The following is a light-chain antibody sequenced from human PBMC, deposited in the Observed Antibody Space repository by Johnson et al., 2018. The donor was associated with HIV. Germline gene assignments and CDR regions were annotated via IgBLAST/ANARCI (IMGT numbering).Light chain of an antibody. CDR2: ENN. CDR3: GTWDDSLSAYV. Sequence: QSVLTQPPSVSAAPGQKVTISCSEINSNIGNNFVSWYQQLPRTAPKLLIYENNRRPSGIPDRFSGSRYGTSATLGITGLQTGDAADYFCGTWDDSLSAYVFGTGTQITVL. J-gene: IGLJ1*01. V-gene: IGLV1-51*02. CDR1: NSNIGNNF.